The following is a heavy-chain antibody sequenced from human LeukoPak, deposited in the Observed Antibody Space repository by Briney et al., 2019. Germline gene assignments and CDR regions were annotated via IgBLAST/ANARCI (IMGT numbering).Heavy chain of an antibody. D-gene: IGHD1-26*01. V-gene: IGHV3-7*01. J-gene: IGHJ4*02. CDR3: ARDGGPYSGSYIAY. Sequence: GGSLRLSCAASGFTFSSYWMSWARQAPGKGLEWVANIKQDGSEKYYVDSVKGRFTISRDNAKNSLYLQMNSLRAEDTAVYYCARDGGPYSGSYIAYWGQGTLVTVSS. CDR1: GFTFSSYW. CDR2: IKQDGSEK.